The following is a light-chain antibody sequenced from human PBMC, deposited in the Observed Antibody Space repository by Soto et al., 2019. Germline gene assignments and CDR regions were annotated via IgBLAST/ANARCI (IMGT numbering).Light chain of an antibody. CDR2: DVR. J-gene: IGLJ1*01. CDR1: NSDIGGYKS. V-gene: IGLV2-11*01. CDR3: SSYTNTGTLYV. Sequence: QSALTQPRSVSGSPGQSVTISCTGTNSDIGGYKSVSWYQQHPGKAPKLLVYDVRKWPSGVPARFSGSKSGNTASLTISGLQAEDEADYHCSSYTNTGTLYVFGTGTKLTVL.